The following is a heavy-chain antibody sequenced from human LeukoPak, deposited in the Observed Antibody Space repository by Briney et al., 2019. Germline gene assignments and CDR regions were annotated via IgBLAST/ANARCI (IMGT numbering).Heavy chain of an antibody. Sequence: SETLSLTCTVSGGSVSSYYWSWIRQPPGKGLEWIGYIYYSGSTYYNPSLKSRVTISVDTSKNQFSLKLSSVTAADTAVYYCARQTYYDFWSGYYDYWGQGTLVTVSS. J-gene: IGHJ4*02. CDR3: ARQTYYDFWSGYYDY. CDR2: IYYSGST. D-gene: IGHD3-3*01. V-gene: IGHV4-59*04. CDR1: GGSVSSYY.